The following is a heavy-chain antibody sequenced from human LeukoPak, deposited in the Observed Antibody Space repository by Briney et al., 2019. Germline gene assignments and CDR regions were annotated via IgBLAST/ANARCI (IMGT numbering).Heavy chain of an antibody. Sequence: GGSLRLSCAASGFTFSSYSMNWVRQAPGKVLEWVSSISNGGGYTYYADSVKGRFTISRDNAKNSLYLQMNSLRAEDTAVYYCARNPLISGYYYYYMDVWGKGTTVTVSS. CDR1: GFTFSSYS. CDR3: ARNPLISGYYYYYMDV. CDR2: ISNGGGYT. J-gene: IGHJ6*03. D-gene: IGHD3-16*01. V-gene: IGHV3-21*06.